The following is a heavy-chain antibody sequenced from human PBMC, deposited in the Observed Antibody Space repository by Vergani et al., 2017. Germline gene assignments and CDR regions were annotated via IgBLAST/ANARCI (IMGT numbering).Heavy chain of an antibody. D-gene: IGHD6-19*01. CDR3: ARVYSRGWDGYLVYYYYYYMDV. J-gene: IGHJ6*03. CDR2: ILPIFGTA. V-gene: IGHV1-69*01. Sequence: QVPLVQSGADVIQPASSLPLSSPASGFPFPLSPIRLVRPPPAPPLPWMACILPIFGTANYAQKFQGRVTITADESTSTAYLELSSLRSEDTAVYYCARVYSRGWDGYLVYYYYYYMDVWGKGTTVTVSS. CDR1: GFPFPLSP.